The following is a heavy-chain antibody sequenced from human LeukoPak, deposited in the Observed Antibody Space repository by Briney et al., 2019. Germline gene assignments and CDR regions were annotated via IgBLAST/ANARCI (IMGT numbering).Heavy chain of an antibody. CDR2: IYYSGST. V-gene: IGHV4-59*01. CDR1: GGSISSYY. D-gene: IGHD3-9*01. CDR3: ARAGGRYFDWSGINYWFDP. J-gene: IGHJ5*02. Sequence: PSETLSLTCTVSGGSISSYYWSWIRQPPGKGLEWIGYIYYSGSTNYNPSLKSRVTISVDTSKNQFSLKLSSVTAADTAVYYCARAGGRYFDWSGINYWFDPWGQGILVTVSS.